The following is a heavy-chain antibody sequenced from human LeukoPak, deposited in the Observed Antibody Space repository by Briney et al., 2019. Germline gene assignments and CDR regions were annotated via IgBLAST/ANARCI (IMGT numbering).Heavy chain of an antibody. CDR1: GGSFSGYY. CDR2: INHSGST. J-gene: IGHJ4*02. CDR3: ARDEGPGSGSYFRFDY. V-gene: IGHV4-34*01. Sequence: SETLSLTCAVYGGSFSGYYWSWIRQPPGKGLEWIGEINHSGSTNYNPSLKSRVTISVDTSKNQFSLKLSSVTAADTAVYYCARDEGPGSGSYFRFDYWGQGTLVTVSS. D-gene: IGHD3-10*01.